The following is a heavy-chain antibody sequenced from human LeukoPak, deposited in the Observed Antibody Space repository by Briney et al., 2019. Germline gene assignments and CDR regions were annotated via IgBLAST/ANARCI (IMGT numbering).Heavy chain of an antibody. J-gene: IGHJ4*02. Sequence: PSETLSLTCTVSGGSISSYYWSWIRQPPGKGLEWIGCIYYSGSTYYNPSLKSRVTISVDKSKNQFSLKLSSVTAADTAVYYCARTYYDSSGYYSQFDYWGQGTLVTVSS. CDR1: GGSISSYY. D-gene: IGHD3-22*01. CDR2: IYYSGST. V-gene: IGHV4-59*04. CDR3: ARTYYDSSGYYSQFDY.